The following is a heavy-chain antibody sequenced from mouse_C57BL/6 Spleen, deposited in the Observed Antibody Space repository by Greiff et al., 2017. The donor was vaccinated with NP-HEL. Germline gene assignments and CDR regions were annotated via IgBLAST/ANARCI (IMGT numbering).Heavy chain of an antibody. CDR3: TRAPDGYYWFAY. Sequence: EVKLMESGEGLVKPGGSLKLSCAASGFTFSSYAMSWVRQTPEKRLEWVAYISSGGDYIYYADTVKGRFTISRDNARNTLYLQMSSLKSEDTAMYYCTRAPDGYYWFAYWGQGTLVTVSA. D-gene: IGHD2-3*01. CDR2: ISSGGDYI. CDR1: GFTFSSYA. J-gene: IGHJ3*01. V-gene: IGHV5-9-1*02.